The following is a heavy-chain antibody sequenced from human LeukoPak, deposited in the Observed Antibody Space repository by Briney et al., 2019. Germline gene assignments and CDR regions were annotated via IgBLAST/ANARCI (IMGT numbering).Heavy chain of an antibody. J-gene: IGHJ4*02. V-gene: IGHV3-11*01. CDR3: AKGDSYDFWSGYYKENYFDY. CDR2: ISSSGSTI. Sequence: GGSLRLSCAASGFTFGDYYMSWIRQAPGKGLEWVSYISSSGSTIYYADSVKGRFTISRDNAKNPLYLQMNSLRAEDTAVYYCAKGDSYDFWSGYYKENYFDYWGQGTLVTVSS. D-gene: IGHD3-3*01. CDR1: GFTFGDYY.